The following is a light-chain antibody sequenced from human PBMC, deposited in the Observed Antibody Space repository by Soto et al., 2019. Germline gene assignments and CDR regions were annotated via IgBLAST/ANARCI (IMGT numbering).Light chain of an antibody. CDR2: DAS. J-gene: IGKJ1*01. Sequence: EIVMTQSPVTLSVSPGERATLSFRASQSVSSNLAWYQQRPGQAPRLLIYDASTRATGIPARSSGSGSGTDFTLTVSRLEPEDFAVYYCQQYGTSPWTFGQGTKVDIK. CDR3: QQYGTSPWT. V-gene: IGKV3-15*01. CDR1: QSVSSN.